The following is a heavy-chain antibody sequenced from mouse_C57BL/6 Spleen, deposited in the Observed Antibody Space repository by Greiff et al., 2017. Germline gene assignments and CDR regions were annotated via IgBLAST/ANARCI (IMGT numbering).Heavy chain of an antibody. J-gene: IGHJ2*01. V-gene: IGHV1-82*01. CDR3: ARDFYFDY. Sequence: QVQLQQSGPELVKPGASVKISCKASGYAFSSSWMNWVKQRPGKGLEWIGRIYPGDGDTNYNGKFKGKATLTADKSSSTAYMQLSSSTSEDSAVYFCARDFYFDYWGQGTTLTVSS. CDR1: GYAFSSSW. CDR2: IYPGDGDT.